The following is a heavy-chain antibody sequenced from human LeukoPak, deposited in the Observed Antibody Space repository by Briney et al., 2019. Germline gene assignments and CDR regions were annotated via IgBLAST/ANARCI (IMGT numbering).Heavy chain of an antibody. Sequence: PGGSLRLSCAASGFTFSNYAMSGVRQAPGKGLEWVSGISGSGGSTYYADSVKGRFTISRDNSKSTLYLQMNSLRAEDTAVYYCAKDLRYSSSSGCLDYWGQGTLVTVSS. CDR2: ISGSGGST. CDR3: AKDLRYSSSSGCLDY. D-gene: IGHD6-6*01. CDR1: GFTFSNYA. J-gene: IGHJ4*02. V-gene: IGHV3-23*01.